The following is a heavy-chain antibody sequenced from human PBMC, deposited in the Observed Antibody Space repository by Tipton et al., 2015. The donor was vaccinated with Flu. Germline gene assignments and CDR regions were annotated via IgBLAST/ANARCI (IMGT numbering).Heavy chain of an antibody. CDR3: AKDFEIRSYYYYVMDV. V-gene: IGHV3-9*01. D-gene: IGHD3-10*01. J-gene: IGHJ6*02. Sequence: SLRLSCAASGFTFDDYAMHWVRQAPGKGLEWVSGISWNSGSIDYADSVKGRFTISRDNAKNSLYLQMNSLRPEDTAFYYCAKDFEIRSYYYYVMDVWGQGTTVTVSS. CDR1: GFTFDDYA. CDR2: ISWNSGSI.